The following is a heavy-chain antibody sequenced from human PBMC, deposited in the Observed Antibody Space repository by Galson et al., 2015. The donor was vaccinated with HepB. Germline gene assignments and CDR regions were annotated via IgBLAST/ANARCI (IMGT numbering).Heavy chain of an antibody. CDR1: GYTLTELS. Sequence: SVKVSCKVSGYTLTELSMHWVRQAPGKGLEWMGGFDPEDGETIYAQEFQGRVTMTEDTSTDTAYMELSSLRSEDTAVYYCATGSIPPHVVVSKRGWDYYYGMDVWGQGTTVTVSS. D-gene: IGHD2-15*01. CDR2: FDPEDGET. CDR3: ATGSIPPHVVVSKRGWDYYYGMDV. J-gene: IGHJ6*02. V-gene: IGHV1-24*01.